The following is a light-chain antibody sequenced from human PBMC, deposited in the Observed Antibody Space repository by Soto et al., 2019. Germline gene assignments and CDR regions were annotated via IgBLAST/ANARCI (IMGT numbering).Light chain of an antibody. Sequence: EIVLTHSQGTLSLSPGERATFSFSASQSVSSNYLAWYQQKPGQAPRLLIYGAFKRATGIPDRFSGSGSGTDFTLTISRLEPEDFAVYYCQQYSSSGTFGQGTKVDIK. V-gene: IGKV3-20*01. J-gene: IGKJ1*01. CDR2: GAF. CDR3: QQYSSSGT. CDR1: QSVSSNY.